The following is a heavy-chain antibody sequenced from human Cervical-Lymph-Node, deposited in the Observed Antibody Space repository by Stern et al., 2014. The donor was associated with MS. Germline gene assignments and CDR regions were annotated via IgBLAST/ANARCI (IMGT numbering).Heavy chain of an antibody. V-gene: IGHV5-51*01. Sequence: EVQLVESGPEVKRPGESLKISCQASGYTFTSYWIGWVRQMPGKGLEWIAIIFPGGSDIRYSPSFQGQFTISADNSSSTAYLQWNNLKASDTAIYYCARQRYFDYWGQGTLVTVSS. CDR2: IFPGGSDI. CDR1: GYTFTSYW. J-gene: IGHJ4*02. CDR3: ARQRYFDY.